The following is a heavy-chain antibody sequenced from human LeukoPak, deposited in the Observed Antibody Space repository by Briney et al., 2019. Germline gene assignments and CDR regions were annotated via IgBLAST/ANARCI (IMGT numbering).Heavy chain of an antibody. V-gene: IGHV3-30*02. Sequence: GGSLRLSCAASGFSFSSYGMHWVRQAPGKGLEWVAFIRYDESNKYYADSVKGRFTISRDNSRNTLYLQMNSLRAEDTAVYYCARVFTSGSPFDYWGQGTLVTVSS. J-gene: IGHJ4*02. CDR2: IRYDESNK. CDR1: GFSFSSYG. D-gene: IGHD1-26*01. CDR3: ARVFTSGSPFDY.